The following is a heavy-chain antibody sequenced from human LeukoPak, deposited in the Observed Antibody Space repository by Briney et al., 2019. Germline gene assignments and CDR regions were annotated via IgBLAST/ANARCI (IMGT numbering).Heavy chain of an antibody. CDR3: AREKYTYGRGFYFDY. D-gene: IGHD5-18*01. CDR2: ISAYTGKT. J-gene: IGHJ4*02. V-gene: IGHV1-18*01. CDR1: AYTFSNYG. Sequence: ASVKVSCKASAYTFSNYGISWVRQAPGQGLEWVGWISAYTGKTNCAQKVQGRVTMTTDTYTSTAYMDLRSLRSDDTAVYYCAREKYTYGRGFYFDYWGQGTLVTVSS.